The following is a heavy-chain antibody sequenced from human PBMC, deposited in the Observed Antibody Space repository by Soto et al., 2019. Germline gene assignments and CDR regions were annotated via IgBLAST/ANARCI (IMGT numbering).Heavy chain of an antibody. D-gene: IGHD2-15*01. J-gene: IGHJ5*02. V-gene: IGHV4-31*03. CDR3: ARAPQGYCSGGSCPNWFDP. CDR1: GGSISSGYY. CDR2: IYYSGST. Sequence: SETLSLTCTVSGGSISSGYYWSWIRQHPGKGLEWIGYIYYSGSTYYNPSLKSRVTISVDTSKNQFSLKLSSVTAADTAVYYCARAPQGYCSGGSCPNWFDPWGQGTLVTVSS.